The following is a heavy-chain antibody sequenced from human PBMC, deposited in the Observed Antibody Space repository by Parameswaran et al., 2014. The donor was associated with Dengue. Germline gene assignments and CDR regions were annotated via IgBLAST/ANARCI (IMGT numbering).Heavy chain of an antibody. Sequence: WIRQPPGKGLEWIGYIYHSGSTYYNPSLKSRVTISVDRSKNQFSLKLSSVTAADTAVYYCARAMYSYYFDYWGQGTLVTVSS. CDR2: IYHSGST. J-gene: IGHJ4*02. V-gene: IGHV4-30-2*01. D-gene: IGHD2-8*01. CDR3: ARAMYSYYFDY.